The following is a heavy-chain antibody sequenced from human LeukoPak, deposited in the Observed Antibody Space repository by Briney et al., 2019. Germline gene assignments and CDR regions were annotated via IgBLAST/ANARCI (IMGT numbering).Heavy chain of an antibody. J-gene: IGHJ4*02. CDR2: ISYDGSNK. CDR1: GFTFSSYG. D-gene: IGHD1-1*01. V-gene: IGHV3-30*18. Sequence: PGRSLRLSCAASGFTFSSYGMHWVRQAPGKGLEWVAVISYDGSNKYYADSVKGRFTISRDNSKNTLYLQMNSLRAEDTAVYYCAKDRSTQTDYWGQGTLVTVSS. CDR3: AKDRSTQTDY.